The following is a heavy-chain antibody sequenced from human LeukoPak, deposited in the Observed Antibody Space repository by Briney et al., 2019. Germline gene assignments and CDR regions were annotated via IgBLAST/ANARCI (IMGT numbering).Heavy chain of an antibody. D-gene: IGHD6-19*01. Sequence: GGSLRLSCSASGFTLSNYAMHWVRQALGKGLEYVSAISSNGDNTYYADSMKGRFTISRDNSKNTLYLQMSSLRAEDTAVYYCVKGSRYSSGSEFDYWGQGTLVTVSS. CDR3: VKGSRYSSGSEFDY. CDR2: ISSNGDNT. V-gene: IGHV3-64D*09. J-gene: IGHJ4*02. CDR1: GFTLSNYA.